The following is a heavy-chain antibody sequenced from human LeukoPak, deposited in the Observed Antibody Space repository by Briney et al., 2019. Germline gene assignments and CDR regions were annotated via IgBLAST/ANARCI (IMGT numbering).Heavy chain of an antibody. Sequence: PSETLSLTCTVSGYSFSSVYNWGWIRQPPGKGLEWIGSIYHSGSTYSNPSLKSRVTISVDTSKNQFSLKLSSVTAADTAVYYCARGMLQYPFYDWGQGTLVTVSS. CDR2: IYHSGST. CDR1: GYSFSSVYN. V-gene: IGHV4-38-2*02. D-gene: IGHD4-11*01. CDR3: ARGMLQYPFYD. J-gene: IGHJ4*02.